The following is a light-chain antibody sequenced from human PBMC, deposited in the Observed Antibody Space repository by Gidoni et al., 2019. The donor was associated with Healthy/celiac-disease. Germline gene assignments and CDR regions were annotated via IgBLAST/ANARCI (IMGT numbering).Light chain of an antibody. J-gene: IGKJ5*01. CDR2: GAS. CDR3: QQYNNWPPIT. CDR1: QSVSSN. V-gene: IGKV3-15*01. Sequence: EIVLTQSPATLSVSPGERATLSCRASQSVSSNLAWYQQKPGQAPRRLIYGASTRATGIPAGCSGSGSGTEFTLTISSLQSEDFAVYYCQQYNNWPPITFGQGTRLEIK.